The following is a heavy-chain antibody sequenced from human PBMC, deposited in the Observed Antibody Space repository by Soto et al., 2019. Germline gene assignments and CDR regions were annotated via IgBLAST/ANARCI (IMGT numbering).Heavy chain of an antibody. CDR3: ARAPTNYYDIGYFQH. CDR1: GFTVSSNY. CDR2: IYSGGST. D-gene: IGHD3-22*01. J-gene: IGHJ1*01. Sequence: EVQLVETGGGLIQPGGSLRLSCAASGFTVSSNYMSWVRQAPGKGLEWVSVIYSGGSTHYADSVKGRFTISRDNSKNTLYLQMNSLRAEDTAVYYCARAPTNYYDIGYFQHWGQGTLVTVSS. V-gene: IGHV3-53*02.